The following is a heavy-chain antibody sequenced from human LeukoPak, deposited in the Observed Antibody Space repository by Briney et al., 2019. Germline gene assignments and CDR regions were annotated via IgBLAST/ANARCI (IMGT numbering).Heavy chain of an antibody. CDR2: INSDGSTT. CDR1: GFTFRTYT. D-gene: IGHD3-10*01. V-gene: IGHV3-64*01. CDR3: ALRGSSATYFSS. Sequence: GGSLRLSCAASGFTFRTYTMDWVRHAPGEGLEYVSGINSDGSTTFYASSVKGRFTIFRDNSKNTLYLQMDSLRAEDMAVHYCALRGSSATYFSSWGQGTLVTVSS. J-gene: IGHJ5*02.